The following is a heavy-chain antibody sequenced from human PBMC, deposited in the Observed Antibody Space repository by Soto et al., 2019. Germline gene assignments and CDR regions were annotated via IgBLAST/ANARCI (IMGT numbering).Heavy chain of an antibody. CDR2: IYHSGST. D-gene: IGHD3-22*01. J-gene: IGHJ4*02. CDR3: ARYDDTFEY. Sequence: QLQLQESGPGLVKPSETLSLTCTVSGGSISRSNYYWCWIRQPPGKWLEWIVSIYHSGSTYYNPSLNSQVTFSVDTSKNQFSLKLSSVTAADTAVYYCARYDDTFEYWGQGTLVTVSS. CDR1: GGSISRSNYY. V-gene: IGHV4-39*01.